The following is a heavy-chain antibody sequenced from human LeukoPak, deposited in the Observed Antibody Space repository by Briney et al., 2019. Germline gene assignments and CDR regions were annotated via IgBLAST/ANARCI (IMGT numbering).Heavy chain of an antibody. CDR1: GGSISNYY. J-gene: IGHJ4*02. D-gene: IGHD6-19*01. V-gene: IGHV4-59*08. Sequence: SETLSLTCTVSGGSISNYYWSWIRQSPGKGLEWIGYIYYSGSTKYSPSLKSRVTISVDTSKNQFSLKLDSVTAADTAVYYCARHFDSSGWPFDYWGQGTLVTVSS. CDR3: ARHFDSSGWPFDY. CDR2: IYYSGST.